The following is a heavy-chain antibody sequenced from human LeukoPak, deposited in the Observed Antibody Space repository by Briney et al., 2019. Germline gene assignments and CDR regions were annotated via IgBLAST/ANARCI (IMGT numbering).Heavy chain of an antibody. J-gene: IGHJ3*02. D-gene: IGHD3-3*01. CDR1: GGSFRGYY. CDR3: AAVYYDFWSEGFDI. V-gene: IGHV4-34*01. Sequence: SETLSLTCAVYGGSFRGYYWSWIRQPPGKGLEWIGEINHSGSTNYNPSLKSRVTISVDTSKNQSSLKLSSVTAADTAVYYCAAVYYDFWSEGFDIWGQGTMVTVSS. CDR2: INHSGST.